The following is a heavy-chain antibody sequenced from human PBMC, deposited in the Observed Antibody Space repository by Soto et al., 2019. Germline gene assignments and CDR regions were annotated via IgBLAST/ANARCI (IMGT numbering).Heavy chain of an antibody. J-gene: IGHJ6*03. Sequence: GGSPRLSCAASGFTFSSYSMNWVRQAPGKGLEWVSYISSSSSTIYYADSVKGRFTISRDNAKNSLYLQMNSLRAEDTAVYYCARAHPDGVVVAATSYYYYMDVWGKGTTVTVSS. CDR1: GFTFSSYS. D-gene: IGHD2-15*01. CDR3: ARAHPDGVVVAATSYYYYMDV. CDR2: ISSSSSTI. V-gene: IGHV3-48*01.